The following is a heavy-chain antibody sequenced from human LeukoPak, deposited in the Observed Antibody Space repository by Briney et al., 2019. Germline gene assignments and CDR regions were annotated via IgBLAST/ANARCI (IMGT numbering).Heavy chain of an antibody. CDR3: ARDRGYCSGGSCYTYYFDY. D-gene: IGHD2-15*01. CDR2: ISTSSGTI. CDR1: GFTFSSYS. V-gene: IGHV3-48*02. Sequence: GGSLRLSCAASGFTFSSYSMNWVRQAPGKGLELVSYISTSSGTIYYADSVRGRFTISRDNAKNSLYLQMNSLRDEDTAVYYCARDRGYCSGGSCYTYYFDYWGQGTLVTVSS. J-gene: IGHJ4*02.